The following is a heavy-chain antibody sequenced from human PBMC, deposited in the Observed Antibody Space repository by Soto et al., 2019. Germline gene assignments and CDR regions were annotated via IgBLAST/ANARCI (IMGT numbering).Heavy chain of an antibody. J-gene: IGHJ6*02. V-gene: IGHV1-2*02. CDR2: INPKFGDK. CDR1: GYTFTAYY. Sequence: QVQLVQSGAEVKEPGDSVRVSCEASGYTFTAYYIHWVRQAPGQGLEWMGWINPKFGDKTYAQYFQGRVSMTRDMSISTVYMELSSLTSDDTAIYYCARNMDYYYGRGSGNGHGVWGQGTTVTVFS. D-gene: IGHD3-10*02. CDR3: ARNMDYYYGRGSGNGHGV.